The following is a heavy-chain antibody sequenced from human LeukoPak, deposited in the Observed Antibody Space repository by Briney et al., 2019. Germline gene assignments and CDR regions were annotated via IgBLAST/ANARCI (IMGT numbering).Heavy chain of an antibody. CDR2: INHSGST. Sequence: PSETLSLTCAVYGGSFSGYYWSWIRQPPGKGLEWIGEINHSGSTNYNPSLKSRVTISVDTSKNQFSLKLSSVTAADTAVYYCATFTRGDLRSDYWGQGTLVTVSS. CDR1: GGSFSGYY. V-gene: IGHV4-34*01. CDR3: ATFTRGDLRSDY. J-gene: IGHJ4*02. D-gene: IGHD3-16*01.